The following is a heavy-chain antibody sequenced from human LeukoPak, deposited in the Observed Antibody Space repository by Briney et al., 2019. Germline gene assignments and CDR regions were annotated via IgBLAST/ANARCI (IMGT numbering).Heavy chain of an antibody. CDR1: GGSISSSNW. CDR3: ARGIGLPSSGYHRLSSDFDY. V-gene: IGHV4-4*02. CDR2: IYHSGST. J-gene: IGHJ4*02. Sequence: PSETLSLTCAVSGGSISSSNWWSWVRQPPGKGLEWIGEIYHSGSTNYNPSLKSRVTISVDTSKNQFSLKLSSVTAADTAVYYCARGIGLPSSGYHRLSSDFDYWGQGTLVTVSS. D-gene: IGHD3-22*01.